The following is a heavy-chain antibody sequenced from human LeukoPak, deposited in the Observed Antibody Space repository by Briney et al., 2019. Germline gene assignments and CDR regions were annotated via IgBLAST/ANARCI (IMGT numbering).Heavy chain of an antibody. V-gene: IGHV3-23*01. J-gene: IGHJ4*02. D-gene: IGHD2-8*01. CDR3: ARNAGLDY. Sequence: GGSLRLSCAASGFTFNSQAMNWVRQAPGQGLELVATISGSGTNTYYADSVKGRFTISRDSSKNTVYLQMHSLRAEDTAVYYCARNAGLDYWGQGSLVTVSS. CDR1: GFTFNSQA. CDR2: ISGSGTNT.